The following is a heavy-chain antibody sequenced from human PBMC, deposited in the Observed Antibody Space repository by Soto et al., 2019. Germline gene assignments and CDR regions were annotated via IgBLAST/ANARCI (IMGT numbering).Heavy chain of an antibody. Sequence: ASVKVSCKASGYTFTSYGMRWVRQAPGQGLEWMGWINAGNGNTKYSQKFQGRVTITRDTSASTAYMELNSLKTEDTAVYYCAADWPGDSYPVDYWGQGTLVTVSS. V-gene: IGHV1-3*01. CDR1: GYTFTSYG. D-gene: IGHD7-27*01. CDR2: INAGNGNT. J-gene: IGHJ4*02. CDR3: AADWPGDSYPVDY.